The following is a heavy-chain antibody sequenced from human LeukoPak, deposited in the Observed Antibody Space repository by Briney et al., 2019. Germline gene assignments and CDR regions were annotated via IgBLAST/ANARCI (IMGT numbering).Heavy chain of an antibody. V-gene: IGHV1-3*03. D-gene: IGHD2-2*02. CDR3: TLYNY. CDR1: GYSFTSQD. J-gene: IGHJ4*02. CDR2: INPGNGDT. Sequence: GASVKVSCKTSGYSFTSQDMHWVRQAPGQSLEWMGCINPGNGDTKYSQDFQGRVTITRDTSATTAYMELSSLRSDDMAVYYCTLYNYWGQGTLVTVSS.